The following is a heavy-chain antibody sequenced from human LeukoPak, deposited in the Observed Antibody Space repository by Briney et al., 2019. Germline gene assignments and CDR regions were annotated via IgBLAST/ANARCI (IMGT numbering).Heavy chain of an antibody. CDR3: ARGGTRVAFDF. D-gene: IGHD3-16*01. J-gene: IGHJ3*01. Sequence: GGSLILSCAASGFTFSRYWMTWVRQAPGKGLEWVSVIYTASSTYYADSVKGRFTISRDNSKNTLYLQMNSLRAEDTAVYYCARGGTRVAFDFWGQGTMATVSS. CDR1: GFTFSRYW. CDR2: IYTASST. V-gene: IGHV3-66*01.